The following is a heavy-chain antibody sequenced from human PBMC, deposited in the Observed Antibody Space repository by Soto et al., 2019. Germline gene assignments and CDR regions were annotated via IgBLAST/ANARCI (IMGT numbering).Heavy chain of an antibody. CDR1: GFTFSSYA. V-gene: IGHV3-23*01. D-gene: IGHD2-15*01. J-gene: IGHJ4*02. CDR2: ISGSGGGT. CDR3: AKGRYCGCGSCYSFDS. Sequence: EVQLLESGGGLVQSGGSLRISCAASGFTFSSYAMSWVRQAPGKGLEWVSAISGSGGGTYYADSVKGRFTISRDNSKDTLYLQMNSLRAEDTAVYYCAKGRYCGCGSCYSFDSWGQGTLVTVSS.